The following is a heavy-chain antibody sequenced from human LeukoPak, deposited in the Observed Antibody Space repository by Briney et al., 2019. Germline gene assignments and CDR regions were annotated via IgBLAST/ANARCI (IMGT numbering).Heavy chain of an antibody. J-gene: IGHJ5*02. CDR3: ARVTMVRGFDP. V-gene: IGHV4-61*01. CDR1: GYSISSGYY. Sequence: SETLSLTCTVSGYSISSGYYWGWIRQPPGKGLEWIGYIYYSGSTNYNPSLKSRVTISVDTSKNQFSLKLSSVTAADTAVYYCARVTMVRGFDPWGQGTLVTDSS. CDR2: IYYSGST. D-gene: IGHD3-10*01.